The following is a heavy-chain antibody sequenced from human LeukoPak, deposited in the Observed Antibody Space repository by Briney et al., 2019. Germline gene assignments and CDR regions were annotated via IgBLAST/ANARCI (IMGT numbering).Heavy chain of an antibody. Sequence: GGSLRLSCAASGFTFSSYAMSWVRQAPGKGLEWVSAISGSGGSTYYADSVKGRFTISRDNSKNTLYLQMNSLRAEDTAVYYCARARNIQWLVFGGDFQHWGQGTLVTVSS. D-gene: IGHD6-19*01. V-gene: IGHV3-23*01. J-gene: IGHJ1*01. CDR2: ISGSGGST. CDR3: ARARNIQWLVFGGDFQH. CDR1: GFTFSSYA.